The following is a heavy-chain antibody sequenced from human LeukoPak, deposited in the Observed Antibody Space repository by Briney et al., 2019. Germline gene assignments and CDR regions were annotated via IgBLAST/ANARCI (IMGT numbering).Heavy chain of an antibody. CDR1: GYTFTSYY. CDR3: ARDRLYSSSWYVFHYYYYGMDV. Sequence: ASVKVSCKASGYTFTSYYMHWVRQAPGQGLEWMGIINPSGGSTSYAQKFQGRVTMTRDTSTSTAYMELRSLRSDDTAVYYCARDRLYSSSWYVFHYYYYGMDVWGQGTTVTVSS. J-gene: IGHJ6*02. V-gene: IGHV1-46*01. CDR2: INPSGGST. D-gene: IGHD6-13*01.